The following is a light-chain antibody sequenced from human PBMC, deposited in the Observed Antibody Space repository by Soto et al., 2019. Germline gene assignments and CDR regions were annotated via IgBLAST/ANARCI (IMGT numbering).Light chain of an antibody. CDR2: DAS. CDR1: LSVSSN. V-gene: IGKV3-11*01. CDR3: QQRSNWIT. Sequence: EIVLTQSPATLSLSPGERATLSCRASLSVSSNLAWYQQKPGQAPRLLIYDASNRATGIPARFSGSGSGTDFTLTISSLEPEDFAVDYCQQRSNWITFGQGTRLEIK. J-gene: IGKJ5*01.